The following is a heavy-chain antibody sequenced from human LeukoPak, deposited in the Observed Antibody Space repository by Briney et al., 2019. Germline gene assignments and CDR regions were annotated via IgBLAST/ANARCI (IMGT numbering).Heavy chain of an antibody. V-gene: IGHV3-23*01. CDR2: VSPSGGST. D-gene: IGHD3-9*01. Sequence: GGSLRLSCADSGFTFSIYAMSWVRQAPGKGLEWVSTVSPSGGSTHYADSVKGRFTISRDSSKNTLYLQMSSLRADDTAVYFCARYYDILTDYHRFDYWGQGTLVTVSS. CDR3: ARYYDILTDYHRFDY. J-gene: IGHJ4*02. CDR1: GFTFSIYA.